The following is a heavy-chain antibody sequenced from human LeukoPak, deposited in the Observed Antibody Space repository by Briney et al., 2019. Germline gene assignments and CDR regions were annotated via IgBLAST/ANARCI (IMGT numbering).Heavy chain of an antibody. CDR2: IKQDGSEK. J-gene: IGHJ6*02. CDR1: TFTLNNYW. V-gene: IGHV3-7*05. CDR3: ARDYDPRQSYYYYGMDV. D-gene: IGHD3-22*01. Sequence: GGSLRLSCTASTFTLNNYWMSWVRQAPGKGLEWVANIKQDGSEKYHVDSVKGRFTISRDNAKNSLYLQMNSLRAEDTAVYYCARDYDPRQSYYYYGMDVWGQGTTVTVSS.